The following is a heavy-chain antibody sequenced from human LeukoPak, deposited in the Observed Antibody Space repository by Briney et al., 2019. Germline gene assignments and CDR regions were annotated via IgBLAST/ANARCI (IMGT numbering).Heavy chain of an antibody. V-gene: IGHV3-48*01. J-gene: IGHJ4*02. D-gene: IGHD3-10*01. Sequence: PGGSLRLSCATSGFTFSAYGMSWVRQAPGKGLEWLSYISGSGSTIYYADSVKGRFTISRDNAKNSLYLQMISLRAEDTAVYYCARAYGSGTNRKNYYFDYWGQGTLVTVSS. CDR1: GFTFSAYG. CDR2: ISGSGSTI. CDR3: ARAYGSGTNRKNYYFDY.